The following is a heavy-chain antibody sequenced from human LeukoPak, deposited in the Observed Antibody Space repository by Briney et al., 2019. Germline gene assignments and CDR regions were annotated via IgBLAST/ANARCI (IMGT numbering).Heavy chain of an antibody. V-gene: IGHV3-23*01. J-gene: IGHJ4*02. CDR3: AKDPYGTRYFDY. D-gene: IGHD2-2*01. CDR1: GFTFSSHA. Sequence: GGSLRLSCAASGFTFSSHALSWVRQAPGKGLEWVSSLSGSGYNTYYADSVKGRFTISRDNSKNTVYLQMNSLRAEDTAVYYRAKDPYGTRYFDYWGQGTLVTVSS. CDR2: LSGSGYNT.